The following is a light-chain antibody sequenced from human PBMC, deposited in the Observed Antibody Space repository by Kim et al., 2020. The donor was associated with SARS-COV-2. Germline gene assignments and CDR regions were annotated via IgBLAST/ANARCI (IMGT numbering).Light chain of an antibody. Sequence: QAANITCTGTNDNVGNGVVFWLQQHQGPPPKLVSYRNNKRPAGISERFSASRSGDTASLTITGLQPEDEADYYCTAWDHNLSAHVFGGGTQLTVL. CDR2: RNN. CDR3: TAWDHNLSAHV. V-gene: IGLV10-54*04. CDR1: NDNVGNGV. J-gene: IGLJ7*01.